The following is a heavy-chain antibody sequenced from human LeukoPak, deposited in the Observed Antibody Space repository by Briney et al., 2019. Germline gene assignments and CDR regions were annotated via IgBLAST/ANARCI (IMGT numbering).Heavy chain of an antibody. CDR3: ARDPSNTSGWSPYFDY. V-gene: IGHV1-18*04. Sequence: ASVQVSCKASGYTYTNHGITWVRQAPGQGLAGMGWISAYNRDTKYAQNFQGRVTLITESPTNTAYMELRSLKSDDTAVYYCARDPSNTSGWSPYFDYWGQGTLVTVSA. CDR1: GYTYTNHG. D-gene: IGHD6-13*01. CDR2: ISAYNRDT. J-gene: IGHJ4*02.